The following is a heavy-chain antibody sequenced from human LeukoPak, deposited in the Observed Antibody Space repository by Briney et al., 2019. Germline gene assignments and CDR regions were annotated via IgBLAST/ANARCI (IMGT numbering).Heavy chain of an antibody. CDR1: GGSFSGYY. CDR2: INHSGST. D-gene: IGHD6-13*01. CDR3: ARGLSWYTYFDY. V-gene: IGHV4-34*01. Sequence: PSETLSLTCAVYGGSFSGYYWSWIRQPPGKGLEWLGEINHSGSTNYNPSLKSRVTISVDTSKNQFSLKLSSVTAADTAVYYCARGLSWYTYFDYWGQGTLVTVSS. J-gene: IGHJ4*02.